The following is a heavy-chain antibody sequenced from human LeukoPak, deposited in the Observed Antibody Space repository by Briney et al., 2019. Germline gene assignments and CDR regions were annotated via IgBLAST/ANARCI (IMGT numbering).Heavy chain of an antibody. D-gene: IGHD6-13*01. Sequence: ASVKVSCKASGYTFTGYYMHWVRQAPGQGLEWMGWINPNSGGTNYAQKFQGWVTMTRDTSISTAYMELSRLRSDGTAVYYCARGIAAAPLNWFDPWGQGTLVTVSS. V-gene: IGHV1-2*04. CDR1: GYTFTGYY. CDR2: INPNSGGT. J-gene: IGHJ5*02. CDR3: ARGIAAAPLNWFDP.